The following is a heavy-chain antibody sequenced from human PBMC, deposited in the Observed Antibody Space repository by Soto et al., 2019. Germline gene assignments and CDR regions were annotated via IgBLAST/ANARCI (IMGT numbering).Heavy chain of an antibody. Sequence: GGSLRLSCASSGFTFSSYAMSWVRQAPGKGLEWVSAISGSGGSTYYADSVKGRFTISRDNSKNTLYLQMNSLRAEDTAVYYCAKDRISRGSCYDYWGQGTLLTVSS. CDR3: AKDRISRGSCYDY. D-gene: IGHD2-15*01. J-gene: IGHJ4*02. CDR2: ISGSGGST. V-gene: IGHV3-23*01. CDR1: GFTFSSYA.